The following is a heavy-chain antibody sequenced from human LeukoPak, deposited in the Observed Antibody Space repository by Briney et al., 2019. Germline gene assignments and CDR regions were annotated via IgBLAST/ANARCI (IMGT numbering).Heavy chain of an antibody. CDR2: INHSGST. D-gene: IGHD3-10*01. V-gene: IGHV4-34*01. CDR3: ARGHYYGSGSYYRIARPSYNWFDP. CDR1: GGSFSGYY. Sequence: SETLSLTCAVYGGSFSGYYWSWIRQPPGKGLEWIGEINHSGSTNYNPSLKSRVTISVDTSKNQFSVKLSSVTAADTAVYYCARGHYYGSGSYYRIARPSYNWFDPWGQGTLVTVSS. J-gene: IGHJ5*02.